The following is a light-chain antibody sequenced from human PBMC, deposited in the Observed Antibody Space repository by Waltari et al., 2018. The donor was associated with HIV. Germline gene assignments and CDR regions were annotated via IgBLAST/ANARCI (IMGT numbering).Light chain of an antibody. CDR3: QSYDSSLNGWV. J-gene: IGLJ3*02. CDR1: SSNIRAGYA. Sequence: QSVLTPPPSVSGAPGRKVTIPCTGNSSNIRAGYALSWFQHCPGTAPKVLIYGNTNRPSGVPDRFSGSKSGNSASLAITGLQADDEADYYCQSYDSSLNGWVFGGGTKLTV. V-gene: IGLV1-40*01. CDR2: GNT.